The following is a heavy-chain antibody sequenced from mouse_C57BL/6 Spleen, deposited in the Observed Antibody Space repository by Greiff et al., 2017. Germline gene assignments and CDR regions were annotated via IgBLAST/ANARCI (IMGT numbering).Heavy chain of an antibody. CDR1: GYTFTSYT. J-gene: IGHJ4*01. Sequence: VKLQESGAELARPGASVKMSCKASGYTFTSYTMHWVKQRPGQGLEWIGYINPSSGYTKYNQKFKDKATLTADKSSSTAYMQLSSLTSEDSAVYYCATADSYAMDYWGQGTSVTVSS. V-gene: IGHV1-4*01. CDR2: INPSSGYT. CDR3: ATADSYAMDY.